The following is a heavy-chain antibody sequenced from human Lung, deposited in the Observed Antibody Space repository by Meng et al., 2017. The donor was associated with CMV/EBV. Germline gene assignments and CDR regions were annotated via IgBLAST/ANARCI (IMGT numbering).Heavy chain of an antibody. CDR1: GGSVSSGSYY. CDR3: ARDPRLCSSTSCYGY. CDR2: IYYSGST. Sequence: SXTXSLXCTVSGGSVSSGSYYWSWIRQPPGKGLEWIGYIYYSGSTNYNPSLKSRVTISVDTSKNQFSLKLSSVTAADTAVYYCARDPRLCSSTSCYGYWGQGTLVTVSS. J-gene: IGHJ4*02. V-gene: IGHV4-61*01. D-gene: IGHD2-2*01.